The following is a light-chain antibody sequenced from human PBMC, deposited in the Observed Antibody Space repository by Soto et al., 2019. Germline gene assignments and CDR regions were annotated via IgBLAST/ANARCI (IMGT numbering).Light chain of an antibody. V-gene: IGKV3-20*01. J-gene: IGKJ5*01. CDR1: QSVYSNY. CDR3: QQYDNLPLI. CDR2: GAS. Sequence: EIVLTQSPGTLSFSPGERSTLSCRASQSVYSNYLAWYQQKPCQAPSLLIYGASSRATGIPDRFSGSGSGTDFTLTISSLQPEDFATYYCQQYDNLPLIFGQGTRLEIK.